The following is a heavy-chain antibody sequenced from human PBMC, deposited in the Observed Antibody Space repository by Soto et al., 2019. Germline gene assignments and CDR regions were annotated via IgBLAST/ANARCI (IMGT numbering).Heavy chain of an antibody. D-gene: IGHD2-15*01. CDR2: IYWDDDK. J-gene: IGHJ4*02. V-gene: IGHV2-5*02. CDR3: AHRPSYCSGGSCYSGFDY. CDR1: GFSLSTSGVG. Sequence: QITLKESGPTLVKPTQTLTLTCTFSGFSLSTSGVGVGWIRQPPGKALEWLALIYWDDDKRYSPSLKSRLTITKDTSTNQVVLTMTNMDPVVTATYYCAHRPSYCSGGSCYSGFDYWGQGTLVTVSS.